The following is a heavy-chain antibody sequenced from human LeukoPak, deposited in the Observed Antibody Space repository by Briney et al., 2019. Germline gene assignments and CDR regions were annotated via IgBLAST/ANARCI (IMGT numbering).Heavy chain of an antibody. CDR1: GFTFSSYS. CDR2: ISSSSSYI. D-gene: IGHD4-17*01. J-gene: IGHJ4*02. Sequence: GGSLRLSCAASGFTFSSYSMNWIRQAPGKGLEWVSSISSSSSYIYYAGSVKGRFTISRDNAKNSLHLQMNSLRAEDTAVYYCARDDYGDYAGFDYWGQGTLVTVSS. CDR3: ARDDYGDYAGFDY. V-gene: IGHV3-21*01.